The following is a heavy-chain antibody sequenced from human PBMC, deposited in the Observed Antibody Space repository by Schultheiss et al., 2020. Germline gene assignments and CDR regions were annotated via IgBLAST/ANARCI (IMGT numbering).Heavy chain of an antibody. D-gene: IGHD5-12*01. CDR3: AREEATIWYYYYGMDV. Sequence: SETLSLTCAVYGGSFSGYYWSWIRQPPGKGLEWIGEINHSGSTNYNPSLKSRVTISVDTSKNQFSLKLSSVTAADTAVYYCAREEATIWYYYYGMDVWGQGTTVTGSS. J-gene: IGHJ6*02. V-gene: IGHV4-34*01. CDR2: INHSGST. CDR1: GGSFSGYY.